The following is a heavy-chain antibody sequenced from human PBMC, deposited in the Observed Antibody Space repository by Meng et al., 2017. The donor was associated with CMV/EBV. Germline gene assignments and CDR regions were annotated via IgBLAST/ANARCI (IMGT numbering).Heavy chain of an antibody. V-gene: IGHV3-30*04. CDR2: ISYDGSNK. Sequence: GGSLRLSCAASGFTFNTYAMHWVRQAPGKGLERVAVISYDGSNKYTADSVQGRLTISRDNSKNNLYLQMNSLTVEDTAVYYCVRDQGGESMIAVLIERFGMDVWGQGTTVTVSS. CDR1: GFTFNTYA. CDR3: VRDQGGESMIAVLIERFGMDV. D-gene: IGHD3-22*01. J-gene: IGHJ6*02.